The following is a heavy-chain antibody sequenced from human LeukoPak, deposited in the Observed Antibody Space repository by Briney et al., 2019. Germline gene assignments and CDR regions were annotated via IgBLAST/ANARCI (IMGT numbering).Heavy chain of an antibody. V-gene: IGHV4-4*02. J-gene: IGHJ3*02. CDR2: IYHSGST. CDR1: GGSISSSNW. D-gene: IGHD1-14*01. CDR3: ARELSQPDAFDI. Sequence: PSETLSLTCAVSGGSISSSNWWSWVRQPPGKGLEWIGEIYHSGSTYYNPSLKSRVTISVDTSKNQFSLKLSSVTAADTAVYYCARELSQPDAFDIWGQGTMVTVSS.